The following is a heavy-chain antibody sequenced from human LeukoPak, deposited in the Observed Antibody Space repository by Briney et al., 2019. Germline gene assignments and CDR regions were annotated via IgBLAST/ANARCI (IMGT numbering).Heavy chain of an antibody. CDR1: GGTFSSYA. CDR2: IIPIFGTA. J-gene: IGHJ4*02. D-gene: IGHD4-17*01. Sequence: SVKVSCKASGGTFSSYAISWVRQAPGQGLEWMGGIIPIFGTANYAQKSQGRVTITADESTSTAYMELSSLRSEDTAVYYCARGREYGDYADYWGQGTLVTVSS. CDR3: ARGREYGDYADY. V-gene: IGHV1-69*13.